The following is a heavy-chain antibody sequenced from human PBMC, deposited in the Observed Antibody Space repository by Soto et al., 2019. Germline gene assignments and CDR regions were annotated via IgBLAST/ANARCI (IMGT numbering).Heavy chain of an antibody. Sequence: GGYPRLSFAASGFPVSLYGFHWVLQAPFKGLEWLGVIVSDGSAIYHADYVKGRLTSSRDNSEKKVFLQINSLRAEDTAVYYCARGVMGISYESTGFEYWGQGALVTVSS. CDR2: IVSDGSAI. CDR1: GFPVSLYG. CDR3: ARGVMGISYESTGFEY. V-gene: IGHV3-33*01. J-gene: IGHJ4*02. D-gene: IGHD3-22*01.